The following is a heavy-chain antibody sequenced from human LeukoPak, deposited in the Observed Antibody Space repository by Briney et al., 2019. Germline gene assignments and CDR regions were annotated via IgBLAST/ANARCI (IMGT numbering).Heavy chain of an antibody. CDR2: INPNSGFT. D-gene: IGHD2-2*01. Sequence: ASVTVSYKASGYPFTGYYLHWVRQAPGQGLEWMGWINPNSGFTNYAQKFQSRVTMTRDTSISTAYMELSRLRSDDTAVYYCARLADCSSSSCRSFDYWGQGTLVTVSS. V-gene: IGHV1-2*02. CDR3: ARLADCSSSSCRSFDY. CDR1: GYPFTGYY. J-gene: IGHJ4*02.